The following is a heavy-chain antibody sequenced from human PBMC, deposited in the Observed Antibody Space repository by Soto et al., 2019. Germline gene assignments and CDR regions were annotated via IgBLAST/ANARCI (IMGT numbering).Heavy chain of an antibody. J-gene: IGHJ1*01. D-gene: IGHD3-22*01. CDR2: IDPSDSYT. CDR3: ARHDSSGYTEYFQH. V-gene: IGHV5-10-1*01. CDR1: GYIFTSYW. Sequence: PGESLKISCKGSGYIFTSYWISWGLQRPGKGLEWMGRIDPSDSYTNYSPSFQGHVTISADKSISTAYLQWSSLKASDTAMYYCARHDSSGYTEYFQHWGQGTLVTVSS.